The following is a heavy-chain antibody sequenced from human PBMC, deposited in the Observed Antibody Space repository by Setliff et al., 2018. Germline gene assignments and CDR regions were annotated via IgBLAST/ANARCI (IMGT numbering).Heavy chain of an antibody. CDR1: GYTFTGYY. J-gene: IGHJ4*02. CDR2: MNPNTGGT. CDR3: ARTCSGSGCYAGLES. Sequence: ASVKVSCKASGYTFTGYYMHWVRQAPGQGLEWMGWMNPNTGGTTYAQAFQARITMTRDTSISTAYMELSRLGSDDTAVYYCARTCSGSGCYAGLESWGQGTPVTVSS. D-gene: IGHD2-15*01. V-gene: IGHV1-2*02.